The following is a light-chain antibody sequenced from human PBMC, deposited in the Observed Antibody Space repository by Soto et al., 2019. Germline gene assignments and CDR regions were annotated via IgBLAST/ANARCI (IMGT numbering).Light chain of an antibody. CDR2: EVS. J-gene: IGLJ1*01. CDR1: SSDVGGYNS. V-gene: IGLV2-14*01. CDR3: SSYTTSNTLLYV. Sequence: QSVLTQPASVSGSPGQSITISCTGTSSDVGGYNSVSWYQQRPGKAPKLMIYEVSNRPSGVSNRFSGSKSGNTASLTISGLQAEDEADYYGSSYTTSNTLLYVFGSGTKLTVL.